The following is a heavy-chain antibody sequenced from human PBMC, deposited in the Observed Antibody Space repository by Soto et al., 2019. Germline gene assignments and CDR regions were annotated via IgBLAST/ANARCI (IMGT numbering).Heavy chain of an antibody. CDR2: ISAYNGNT. Sequence: ASVKVSCKASGYTFTSYGISWVRQAPGQGLEWMGWISAYNGNTNYAQKLQGRVTMTTDTSTSTAYMELRSLRSDDTAVYYCARVDDFSSWGGMDVWGQGTTVTVSS. CDR1: GYTFTSYG. V-gene: IGHV1-18*04. D-gene: IGHD6-13*01. J-gene: IGHJ6*02. CDR3: ARVDDFSSWGGMDV.